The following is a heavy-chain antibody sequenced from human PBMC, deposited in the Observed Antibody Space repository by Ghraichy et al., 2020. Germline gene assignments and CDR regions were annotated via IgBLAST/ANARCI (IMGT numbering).Heavy chain of an antibody. CDR2: INHSGST. Sequence: SETLSLTCAVYGGSFSGYYWSWIRQPPGKGLEWIGEINHSGSTNYNPSLKSRVTISVDTSKNQFSLKLSSVTAADTAVYYCARVDYTQYYYYGMDVWGQGTTVTVSS. V-gene: IGHV4-34*01. J-gene: IGHJ6*02. CDR3: ARVDYTQYYYYGMDV. D-gene: IGHD4-11*01. CDR1: GGSFSGYY.